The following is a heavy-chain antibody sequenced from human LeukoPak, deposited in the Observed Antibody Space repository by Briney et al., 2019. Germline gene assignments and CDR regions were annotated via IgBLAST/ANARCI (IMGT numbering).Heavy chain of an antibody. CDR3: ARAAWELLSAFDI. V-gene: IGHV3-48*03. Sequence: GRSLRLSCAASGFTFSSYEMNWVRQAPGNGLEWVSYISSSGSTIYYADSVKGRFTISRDNAKNSLYLQMNSLRAEDTAVYYCARAAWELLSAFDIWGQGTMVTVSS. J-gene: IGHJ3*02. CDR1: GFTFSSYE. CDR2: ISSSGSTI. D-gene: IGHD1-26*01.